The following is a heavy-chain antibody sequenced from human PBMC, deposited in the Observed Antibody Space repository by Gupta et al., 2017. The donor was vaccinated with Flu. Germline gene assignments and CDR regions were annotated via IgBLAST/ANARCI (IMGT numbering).Heavy chain of an antibody. Sequence: QVQLQESGPGLVKPSETLSLTCSVSGGSISGYYWSWIRQSPGRGLEWIGYVFSTGSTDYNPSLKSRVTISLDTPKSQFSLRMSSVTAADTAVYYCARFAFSRGYNWFDPWGQGTLVTVSS. V-gene: IGHV4-59*08. CDR3: ARFAFSRGYNWFDP. D-gene: IGHD3-10*01. J-gene: IGHJ5*02. CDR2: VFSTGST. CDR1: GGSISGYY.